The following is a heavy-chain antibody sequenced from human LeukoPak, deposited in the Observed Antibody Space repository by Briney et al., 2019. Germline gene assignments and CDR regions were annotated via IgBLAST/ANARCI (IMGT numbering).Heavy chain of an antibody. CDR3: AREVESSTYFDY. CDR1: GFTFSSYA. Sequence: GGSLRLSCAASGFTFSSYAMHWVRQAPGKGLEWVANIKQDGSEKYYVDSVKGRFTISRDNAKNSLYLQMNSLRAEDTAVYYCAREVESSTYFDYWGQGTLVTVSS. D-gene: IGHD1-1*01. CDR2: IKQDGSEK. J-gene: IGHJ4*02. V-gene: IGHV3-7*03.